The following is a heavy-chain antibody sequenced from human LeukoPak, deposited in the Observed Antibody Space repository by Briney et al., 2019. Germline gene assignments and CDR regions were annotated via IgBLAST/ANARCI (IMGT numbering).Heavy chain of an antibody. CDR2: IYRSGST. D-gene: IGHD4-17*01. V-gene: IGHV4-38-2*02. CDR3: ARGTYGYYMDV. J-gene: IGHJ6*03. Sequence: PSETLSLTCSGSNYSISNSLYWGWLRQPPEKGLEWIGSIYRSGSTFYNPSLKSRVTISLDTSKNQFSLKLSSVTAADTAVYFCARGTYGYYMDVWGKGTTVTVSS. CDR1: NYSISNSLY.